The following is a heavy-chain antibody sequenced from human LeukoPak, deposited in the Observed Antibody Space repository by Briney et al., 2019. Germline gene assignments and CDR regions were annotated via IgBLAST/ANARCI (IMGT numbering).Heavy chain of an antibody. CDR1: GFTFDDYA. D-gene: IGHD2-15*01. J-gene: IGHJ4*02. CDR2: SSWSTGSI. Sequence: PGRSLRLSCAASGFTFDDYAMHWVRQAPGKGLEWVSGSSWSTGSIDYADSVKGRFTISRDNAKNSLYLQMNSLRAEDTAVYYCARGDCSGGSCYLSLTTIDYWGQGTLVTVSS. V-gene: IGHV3-9*01. CDR3: ARGDCSGGSCYLSLTTIDY.